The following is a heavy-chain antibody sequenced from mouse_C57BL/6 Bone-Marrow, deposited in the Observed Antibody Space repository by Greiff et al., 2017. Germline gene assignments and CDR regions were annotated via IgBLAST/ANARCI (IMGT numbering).Heavy chain of an antibody. D-gene: IGHD1-1*01. CDR2: INPNNGGT. V-gene: IGHV1-26*01. CDR1: GYTFTDYY. CDR3: ARDYGSSYDFDY. Sequence: EVQLQQSGPELVKPGASVKISCKASGYTFTDYYMNWVKQSHGKSLEWIGDINPNNGGTSYNQKFKGKGTLTVDKSSSTAYMELRSLTSEDSAVYYCARDYGSSYDFDYWGQGTTLTVSS. J-gene: IGHJ2*01.